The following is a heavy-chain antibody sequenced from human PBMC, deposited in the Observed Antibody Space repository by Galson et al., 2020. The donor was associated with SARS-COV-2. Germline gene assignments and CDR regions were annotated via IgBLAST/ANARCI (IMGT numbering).Heavy chain of an antibody. V-gene: IGHV4-39*07. CDR3: ARGGVLRYFDWLLPNNWFDP. CDR1: GGSISSSSYY. D-gene: IGHD3-9*01. Sequence: SETLSLTCTVSGGSISSSSYYWGWIRQPPGKGLEWIGSIYYSGSTYYNPSLKSRVTISVDTSKNQFSLKLSSVTAADTAVYYCARGGVLRYFDWLLPNNWFDPWGQGTLVTVSS. CDR2: IYYSGST. J-gene: IGHJ5*02.